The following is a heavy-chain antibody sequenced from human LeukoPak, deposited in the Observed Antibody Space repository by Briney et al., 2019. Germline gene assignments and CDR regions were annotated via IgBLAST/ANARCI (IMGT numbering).Heavy chain of an antibody. CDR1: GGSISSSNW. Sequence: SETLSLTCAVSGGSISSSNWWSWVRQPPGKGLEWIGEIYHSGSTNYNPSLKSRVTISVDKSKNQFSLKLSSVTAADTAVYYCARTSPTYYDFWSGPKGYGGFDYWGQGTLVTVSS. CDR3: ARTSPTYYDFWSGPKGYGGFDY. J-gene: IGHJ4*02. D-gene: IGHD3-3*01. CDR2: IYHSGST. V-gene: IGHV4-4*02.